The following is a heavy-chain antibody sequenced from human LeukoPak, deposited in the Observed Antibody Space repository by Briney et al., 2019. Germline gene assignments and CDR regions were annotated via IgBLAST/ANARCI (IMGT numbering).Heavy chain of an antibody. J-gene: IGHJ4*02. CDR2: ISGRSYSM. Sequence: GGSLRLSCAASGFSFNESYMTWIRQAPGKGLEWVAYISGRSYSMYYADSVKGRFNISRDNSLNSLFLHMSSLRVDDTAVYYCVRGKRRFDYWGQGTLVTVSS. V-gene: IGHV3-11*01. CDR1: GFSFNESY. CDR3: VRGKRRFDY.